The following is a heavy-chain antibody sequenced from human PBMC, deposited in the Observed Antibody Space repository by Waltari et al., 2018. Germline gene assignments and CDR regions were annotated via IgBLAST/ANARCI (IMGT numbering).Heavy chain of an antibody. V-gene: IGHV3-30*02. J-gene: IGHJ4*02. Sequence: QVQLVESGGGVVQPGRSLRLSCAASGFTFSSYGMHWVRQAPGKGLEWVAVIRYDGSNKYYADSVKGRFTISRDNSKNTLYLQMNSLRAEDTAMYYCAKEVREMATIGFDYWGQGTLVTVSS. D-gene: IGHD5-12*01. CDR1: GFTFSSYG. CDR2: IRYDGSNK. CDR3: AKEVREMATIGFDY.